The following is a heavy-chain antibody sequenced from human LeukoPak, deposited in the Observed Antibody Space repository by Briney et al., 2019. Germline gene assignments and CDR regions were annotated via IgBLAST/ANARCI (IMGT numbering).Heavy chain of an antibody. Sequence: GGSLRLSCAVSGFTFSSYSMNWVRQAPGKGLEWVSYISSSSGTIYYADSVKGRFTISRDNAKNSLYLQMNSLRAEDTAVYYCAHGYGQLLLRLVYWGQGTLVTVSS. V-gene: IGHV3-48*01. CDR3: AHGYGQLLLRLVY. CDR1: GFTFSSYS. D-gene: IGHD2-2*01. J-gene: IGHJ4*02. CDR2: ISSSSGTI.